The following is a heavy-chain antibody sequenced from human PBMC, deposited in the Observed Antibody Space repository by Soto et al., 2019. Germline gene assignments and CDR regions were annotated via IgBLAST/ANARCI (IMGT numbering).Heavy chain of an antibody. D-gene: IGHD6-13*01. CDR3: ARQEQYSSSWYNY. Sequence: SETLSLTCTVSGGSISSSSYYWGWIRQPPGKGLEWIGSIYYSGSTYYNPSLKSRVTISVDTSKNQFSLKLSSVTAADTAVYYCARQEQYSSSWYNYWGQGTLVTVSS. J-gene: IGHJ4*02. CDR1: GGSISSSSYY. CDR2: IYYSGST. V-gene: IGHV4-39*01.